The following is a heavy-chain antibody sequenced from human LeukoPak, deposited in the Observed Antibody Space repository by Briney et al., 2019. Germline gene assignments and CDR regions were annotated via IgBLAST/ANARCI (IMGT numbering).Heavy chain of an antibody. CDR1: GFTFGDYA. CDR2: ISWNSGSI. Sequence: AGGYLRLSCAASGFTFGDYAMHWVRQAPGKGLEWVSGISWNSGSIGYADSVKGRFTISRDNAKNSLYLQMNSLRAEDMALYYCAKGSLSTVVTPPYFDYWGQGTLVTVSS. D-gene: IGHD4-23*01. CDR3: AKGSLSTVVTPPYFDY. V-gene: IGHV3-9*03. J-gene: IGHJ4*02.